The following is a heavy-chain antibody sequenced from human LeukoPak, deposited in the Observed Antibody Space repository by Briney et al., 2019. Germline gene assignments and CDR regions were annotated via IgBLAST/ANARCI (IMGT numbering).Heavy chain of an antibody. CDR1: GYTFSSYW. D-gene: IGHD3-3*01. CDR2: IYPGDSDT. V-gene: IGHV5-51*01. CDR3: ARQNDFRLDY. Sequence: GESLRISCKGSGYTFSSYWIGWVRQMPGKGLGWMGIIYPGDSDTRYSPSLQGQVTISVDTSIGTAYLQWSSLKASDTAIYYCARQNDFRLDYWGQGTLVTVSS. J-gene: IGHJ4*02.